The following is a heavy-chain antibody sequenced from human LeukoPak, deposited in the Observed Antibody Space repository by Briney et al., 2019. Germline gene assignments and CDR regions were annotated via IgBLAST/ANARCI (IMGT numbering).Heavy chain of an antibody. CDR1: GFTFSNYA. CDR3: ARGGGSYWFDY. CDR2: ISGSGGST. J-gene: IGHJ5*01. Sequence: GGSLGLSCAASGFTFSNYAMSWVRQAPGKGLEWVSAISGSGGSTYYADSVKGRFTISRDNSKSTLYLQMNSLRAEDTAVYYCARGGGSYWFDYWGQGTLVTVSS. D-gene: IGHD1-26*01. V-gene: IGHV3-23*01.